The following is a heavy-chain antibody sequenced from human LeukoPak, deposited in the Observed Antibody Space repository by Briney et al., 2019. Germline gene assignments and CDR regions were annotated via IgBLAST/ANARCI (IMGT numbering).Heavy chain of an antibody. CDR3: AGSSGWYGGDY. D-gene: IGHD6-19*01. CDR2: ISGSGSYI. Sequence: PGGSLRLSCAASGFTFSSFSMTWVRQAPGKGLEWVSSISGSGSYIYYADSVKGRFTISRDNAKNSLSLQMNSLRAEDTAVYYCAGSSGWYGGDYWGQGTLVTVSS. V-gene: IGHV3-21*04. J-gene: IGHJ4*02. CDR1: GFTFSSFS.